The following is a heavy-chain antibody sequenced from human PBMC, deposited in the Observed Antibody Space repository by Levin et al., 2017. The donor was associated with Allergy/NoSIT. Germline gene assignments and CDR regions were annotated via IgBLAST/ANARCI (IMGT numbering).Heavy chain of an antibody. Sequence: GESLKISCAASGFNFNANWMTWVRQAPGKGLEWVANINIDGSDKYHVDSVKDRFTISRDNAQTSLFLQMNSLRVDDTAVYYCARGGRDSSWYWRHWGQGTLVLVSP. D-gene: IGHD6-13*01. CDR1: GFNFNANW. CDR2: INIDGSDK. J-gene: IGHJ4*02. V-gene: IGHV3-7*03. CDR3: ARGGRDSSWYWRH.